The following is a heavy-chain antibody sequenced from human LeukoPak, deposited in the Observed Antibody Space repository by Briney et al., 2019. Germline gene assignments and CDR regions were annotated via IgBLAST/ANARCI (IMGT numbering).Heavy chain of an antibody. V-gene: IGHV3-74*01. J-gene: IGHJ4*02. Sequence: GGSLRLSCAASGFTFSRHWMHWVRQAPGKGLVWVSGINSDGSITTYADSVKGRFTISRDNVKNTMYLQMNSLRAEDTAVYYCARGFSTVTTDWGQGTLVTVSS. D-gene: IGHD4-17*01. CDR1: GFTFSRHW. CDR3: ARGFSTVTTD. CDR2: INSDGSIT.